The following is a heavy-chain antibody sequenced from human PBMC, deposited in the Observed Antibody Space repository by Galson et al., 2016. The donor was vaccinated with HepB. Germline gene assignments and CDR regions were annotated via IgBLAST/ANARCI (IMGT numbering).Heavy chain of an antibody. CDR3: ARWGDRCHGDTCYCYYYHGLDV. J-gene: IGHJ6*04. CDR1: GGPLSSFY. D-gene: IGHD4-17*01. CDR2: IDYGGST. V-gene: IGHV4-34*01. Sequence: ETLSLTCAVYGGPLSSFYWSWVRQSPGKGLEWIGEIDYGGSTKYNPSLRSRVTIAVDTAKSQFSLRLRSVTAADTAIYYCARWGDRCHGDTCYCYYYHGLDVWSKGTTVTVS.